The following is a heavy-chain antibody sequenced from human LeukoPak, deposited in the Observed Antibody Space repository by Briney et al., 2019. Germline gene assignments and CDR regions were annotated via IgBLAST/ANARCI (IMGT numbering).Heavy chain of an antibody. CDR2: IGGGGFNT. CDR1: GFTFTDYA. D-gene: IGHD2-21*01. Sequence: GGSLRLSWAASGFTFTDYAMSWVRQAPGKGLEWVSSIGGGGFNTHYADSVKGRFSISRDTSTNTLYLEMNSLRADDSALYYCAKDNFGLVPYCFDSWGQGTLVTVSS. V-gene: IGHV3-23*01. J-gene: IGHJ4*02. CDR3: AKDNFGLVPYCFDS.